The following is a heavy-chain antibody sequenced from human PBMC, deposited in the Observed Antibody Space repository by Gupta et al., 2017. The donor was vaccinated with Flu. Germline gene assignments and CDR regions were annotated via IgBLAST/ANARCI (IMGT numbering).Heavy chain of an antibody. V-gene: IGHV3-23*01. D-gene: IGHD1-1*01. CDR2: FSGSGGQT. Sequence: EVQLLESGGGLVQPGGSLRLSCAASGFSSSNYAMSWVLQAPGKGLEWFSGFSGSGGQTYYADSVKGRFTISRDNSKNTLNLQMNSLRAEDSAVYYCAKDIRPDVGGTGIFDSWGQGTLVTVSS. CDR1: GFSSSNYA. CDR3: AKDIRPDVGGTGIFDS. J-gene: IGHJ4*02.